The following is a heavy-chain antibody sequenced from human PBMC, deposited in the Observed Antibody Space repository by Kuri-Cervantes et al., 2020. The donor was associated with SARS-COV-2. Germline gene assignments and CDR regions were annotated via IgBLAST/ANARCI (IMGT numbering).Heavy chain of an antibody. CDR2: IWYDGSNK. J-gene: IGHJ4*03. V-gene: IGHV3-30*04. CDR1: GFTFSSYA. CDR3: SRATNTSYVLRDMFGD. Sequence: GGSLRLSCAASGFTFSSYAMHWVRQAPGKGLEWVAVIWYDGSNKYYADSVKGRFTISRDNSKNRLYLQMYSLRAEDTAKYFCSRATNTSYVLRDMFGDWGQGTVVTVSS. D-gene: IGHD5-12*01.